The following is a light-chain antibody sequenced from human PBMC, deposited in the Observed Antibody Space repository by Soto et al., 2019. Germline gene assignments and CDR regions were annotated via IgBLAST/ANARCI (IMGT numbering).Light chain of an antibody. CDR2: GAS. Sequence: DIQTTQSPSSLSASVGDRVTITCRASQDINNYVAWFQQKPGKVPKLLIYGASTLQAGVPSRFSGSGSGTDFTLTISSLQPEDVATYYCQKYHSAVTFGGGTKVEIK. CDR1: QDINNY. V-gene: IGKV1-27*01. J-gene: IGKJ4*01. CDR3: QKYHSAVT.